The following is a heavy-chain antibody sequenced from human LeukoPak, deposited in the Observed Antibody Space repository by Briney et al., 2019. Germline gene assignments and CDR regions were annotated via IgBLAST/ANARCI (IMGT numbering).Heavy chain of an antibody. J-gene: IGHJ4*02. CDR2: IKQDGSEK. CDR3: ARQYRYYDSSGPEAY. Sequence: GGSLRLSCAASGFTFSSYWMSWVRQAPGKGLEWVANIKQDGSEKYYVDSVKGRFTISRDNAKNSLYLQMNSLRAEDTAVYYCARQYRYYDSSGPEAYWGQGTLVTVSS. V-gene: IGHV3-7*01. D-gene: IGHD3-22*01. CDR1: GFTFSSYW.